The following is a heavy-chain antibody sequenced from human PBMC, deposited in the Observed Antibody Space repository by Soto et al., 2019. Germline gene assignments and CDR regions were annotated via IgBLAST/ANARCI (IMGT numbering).Heavy chain of an antibody. CDR1: GFTFSSYG. V-gene: IGHV3-33*01. J-gene: IGHJ6*03. D-gene: IGHD6-13*01. Sequence: GGSLRLSCAASGFTFSSYGMHWVRQAPGKGLEWVAVIWYDGSNKYYADSVKGRFTISRDNSKNTLYLQMNSLRAEDTAVYYCARGDRSSWEYYMDVWGKGTTVTVSS. CDR3: ARGDRSSWEYYMDV. CDR2: IWYDGSNK.